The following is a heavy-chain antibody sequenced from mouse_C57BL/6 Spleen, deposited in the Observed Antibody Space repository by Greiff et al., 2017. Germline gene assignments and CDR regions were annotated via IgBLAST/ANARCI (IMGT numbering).Heavy chain of an antibody. Sequence: QVQLQQPGSELVRPGSSVKLSCKASGYTFTSYWMHWVKQRPIQGLEWIGNIDPSDSETHYNQKFKDKATLTVDKSSSTAYMRLSSLTSEGSSVYYGAGVGDCDGDGYVDGWGTWTTVTVSS. D-gene: IGHD1-1*02. V-gene: IGHV1-52*01. CDR1: GYTFTSYW. CDR3: AGVGDCDGDGYVDG. CDR2: IDPSDSET. J-gene: IGHJ1*03.